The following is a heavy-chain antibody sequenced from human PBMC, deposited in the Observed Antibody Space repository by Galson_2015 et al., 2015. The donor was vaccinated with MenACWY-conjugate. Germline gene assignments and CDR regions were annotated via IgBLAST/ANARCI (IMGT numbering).Heavy chain of an antibody. J-gene: IGHJ4*02. CDR3: ARIGTTDCGSTSYFDY. D-gene: IGHD2-2*01. Sequence: SVKVSCKASGRIFNNYAISWVRQAPGQGLEWVGRIIPFLGIPTYAQKFQGRVTITATKSTTTVYMELSSLTSEDTAVYYCARIGTTDCGSTSYFDYWGQGTLVTVSS. V-gene: IGHV1-69*04. CDR2: IIPFLGIP. CDR1: GRIFNNYA.